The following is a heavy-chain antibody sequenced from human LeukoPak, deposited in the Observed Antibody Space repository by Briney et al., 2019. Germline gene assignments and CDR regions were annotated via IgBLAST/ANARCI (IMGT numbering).Heavy chain of an antibody. CDR3: ANHIRKHYFDY. Sequence: GGSLRLSCAASGFTFSSYAMSWVRQAPGKGLEWVSAISGSGGSTYYADSVKGRFTISRDNSKNKLYLQMNSLRAEDTAVYYCANHIRKHYFDYWGQGTLVTVSS. D-gene: IGHD2-21*01. V-gene: IGHV3-23*01. J-gene: IGHJ4*02. CDR2: ISGSGGST. CDR1: GFTFSSYA.